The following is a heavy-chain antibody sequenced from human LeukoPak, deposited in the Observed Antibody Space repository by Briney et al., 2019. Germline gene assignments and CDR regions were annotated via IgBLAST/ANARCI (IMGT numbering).Heavy chain of an antibody. CDR2: IYSNGNT. J-gene: IGHJ4*02. Sequence: PSETLSLTCIVSGGSISSSSYFWGWIRQPPGKGLEWIATIYSNGNTYYNPSLKSRVTISVDTSKNQFSLRLSSVTAADTAMYYCASLYDYGGTTDYWGQGILVTVSS. D-gene: IGHD4-23*01. CDR1: GGSISSSSYF. CDR3: ASLYDYGGTTDY. V-gene: IGHV4-39*07.